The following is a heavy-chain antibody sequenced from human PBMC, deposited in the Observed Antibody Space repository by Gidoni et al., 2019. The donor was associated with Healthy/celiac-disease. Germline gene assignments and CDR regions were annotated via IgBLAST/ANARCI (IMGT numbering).Heavy chain of an antibody. Sequence: EVQLVESGGGLVKPGGSLRLSCAASGFTFSSYSMNWVRQAPGKGLEWVSSISSSSSYIYYADSVKGRFTISRDNAKNSLYLQMNSLRAEDTAVYYCARDPNDFWSGYYKYYGMDVWGQGTTVTVSS. CDR3: ARDPNDFWSGYYKYYGMDV. CDR1: GFTFSSYS. V-gene: IGHV3-21*01. CDR2: ISSSSSYI. D-gene: IGHD3-3*01. J-gene: IGHJ6*02.